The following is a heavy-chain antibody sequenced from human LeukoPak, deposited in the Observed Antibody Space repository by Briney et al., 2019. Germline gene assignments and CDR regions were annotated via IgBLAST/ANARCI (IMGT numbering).Heavy chain of an antibody. CDR2: IYRGGST. Sequence: PGGSLRLSCAASGFTVSNNYISWVRQAPGKGLEWVSVIYRGGSTKYADSVKARFTISRDNSKNTVYLQMNSLRVDDTAVYYCARATLDNWGQGTLVTVSS. CDR1: GFTVSNNY. V-gene: IGHV3-53*01. CDR3: ARATLDN. J-gene: IGHJ4*02.